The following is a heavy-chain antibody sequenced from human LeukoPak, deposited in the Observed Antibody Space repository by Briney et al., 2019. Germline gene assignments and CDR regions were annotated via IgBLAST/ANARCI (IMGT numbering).Heavy chain of an antibody. Sequence: PGGSLRLPCAASGFTLGSYWMHWVRQAPGKGLVWVSRIDTDERSTNYADSVKGRFTISRDNAKNTLYLQMNSLRAEDTAVYYCTRGLLGIDYWGQGTLVTVSS. D-gene: IGHD2-8*02. J-gene: IGHJ4*02. CDR3: TRGLLGIDY. CDR1: GFTLGSYW. CDR2: IDTDERST. V-gene: IGHV3-74*01.